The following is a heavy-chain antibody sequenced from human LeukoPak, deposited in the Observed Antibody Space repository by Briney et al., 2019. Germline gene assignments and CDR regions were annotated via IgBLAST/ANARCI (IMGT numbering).Heavy chain of an antibody. V-gene: IGHV4-39*07. CDR1: GGSISSSSYY. Sequence: PSETLSLTCTVSGGSISSSSYYWGWIRQPPGKGLEWIGEINHSGSTNYNPSLKSRVTISVDTSKNQFSLKLSSVTAADTAVYYCARRRGSYRYSLPYYYYYYMDVWGKGTTVTISS. CDR2: INHSGST. D-gene: IGHD3-16*02. CDR3: ARRRGSYRYSLPYYYYYYMDV. J-gene: IGHJ6*03.